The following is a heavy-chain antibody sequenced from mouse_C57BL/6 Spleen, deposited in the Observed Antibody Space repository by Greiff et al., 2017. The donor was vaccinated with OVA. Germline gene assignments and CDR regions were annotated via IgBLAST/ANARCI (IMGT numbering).Heavy chain of an antibody. CDR2: IYPGGGYT. V-gene: IGHV1-63*01. CDR1: GYTFTNYW. CDR3: ARSSPYGSSGYAMDY. Sequence: QVQLQQSGAELVRPGTSVKMSCKASGYTFTNYWIGWAKQRPGHGLEWIGDIYPGGGYTNYNEKFKGKATLTADKSSSTAYMQFSSLTSEDSAIYYCARSSPYGSSGYAMDYWGQGTSVTVSS. J-gene: IGHJ4*01. D-gene: IGHD1-1*01.